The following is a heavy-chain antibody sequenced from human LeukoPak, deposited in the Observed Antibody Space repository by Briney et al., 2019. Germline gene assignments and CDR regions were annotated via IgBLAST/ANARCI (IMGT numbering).Heavy chain of an antibody. CDR1: GFTFSSYG. CDR2: ISYDGSNT. CDR3: AKPYYYGSRSYMDY. V-gene: IGHV3-30*18. Sequence: VRFLRLSCAASGFTFSSYGMHWVRQAPGKGLEWVAVISYDGSNTYYADSVKGRFTISRDNSKKMLYLQMNSLRAEDTAVYYCAKPYYYGSRSYMDYWGQGTLVTVSS. J-gene: IGHJ4*02. D-gene: IGHD3-10*01.